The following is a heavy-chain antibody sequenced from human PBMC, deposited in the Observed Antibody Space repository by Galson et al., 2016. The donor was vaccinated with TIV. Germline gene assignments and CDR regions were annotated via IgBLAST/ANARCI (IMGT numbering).Heavy chain of an antibody. CDR2: IIPLFGEA. Sequence: SVKVSCKASGGTFSSFVVTWVRQAPGQGLEWMGGIIPLFGEAHYAQKFQGRVTISADESTSTVYMELRSLRSGDTAVYYCAKCRNTAMDTSYYYYGLDVWGQGTTVTVSS. J-gene: IGHJ6*02. CDR3: AKCRNTAMDTSYYYYGLDV. CDR1: GGTFSSFV. V-gene: IGHV1-69*13. D-gene: IGHD5-18*01.